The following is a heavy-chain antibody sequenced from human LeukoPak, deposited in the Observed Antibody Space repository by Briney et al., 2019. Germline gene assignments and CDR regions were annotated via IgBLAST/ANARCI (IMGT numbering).Heavy chain of an antibody. CDR2: ISGSGVST. J-gene: IGHJ4*02. D-gene: IGHD3-10*01. V-gene: IGHV3-23*01. CDR3: AKLSRDDYFDY. CDR1: GFTFSSYG. Sequence: GGSLRLSCVASGFTFSSYGLSWVRQAPGEGLEWVSAISGSGVSTYYADSVKGRFTISRDNSKNTLYLQMNSLRAEDTATYYCAKLSRDDYFDYWGQGTLVTVSS.